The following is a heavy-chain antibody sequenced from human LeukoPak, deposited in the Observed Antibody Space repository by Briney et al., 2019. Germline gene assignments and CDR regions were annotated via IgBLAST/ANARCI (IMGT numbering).Heavy chain of an antibody. V-gene: IGHV1-2*02. CDR1: GYTFTVYY. CDR2: INPNSGGT. J-gene: IGHJ4*02. Sequence: GASVKVSCTASGYTFTVYYMHWVRQAPGRGLEWMGWINPNSGGTNYAQKFQGRVTMTRDTSINTAYMELSSLRSDDTAMYYCARTSSTTVVTSHWGQGTLVTVSS. D-gene: IGHD4-23*01. CDR3: ARTSSTTVVTSH.